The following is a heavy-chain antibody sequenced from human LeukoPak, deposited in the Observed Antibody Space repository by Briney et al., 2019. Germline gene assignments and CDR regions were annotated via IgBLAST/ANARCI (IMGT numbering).Heavy chain of an antibody. CDR2: IRYDGSNK. V-gene: IGHV3-30*02. Sequence: GGSLRLSCAASGFSFSSYGMYWVRQAPGKGLEWVAFIRYDGSNKYYADSVKGRFTISRDNSKNTLYRQMNSLRVEDTAVYYCARDLMGIAYRGAFYYWGQGTLVTVSS. CDR3: ARDLMGIAYRGAFYY. CDR1: GFSFSSYG. D-gene: IGHD6-13*01. J-gene: IGHJ4*02.